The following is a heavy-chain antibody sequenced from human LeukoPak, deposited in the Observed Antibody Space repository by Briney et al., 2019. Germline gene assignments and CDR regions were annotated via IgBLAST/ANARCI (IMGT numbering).Heavy chain of an antibody. CDR1: GFTFGDYA. Sequence: GGSLRLSCTASGFTFGDYAMSWVRQAPGKGLEWVGFIRSKAYGGTTEYAASVKGRFTISRDDSKSIAYLQMNSLKTEDTAVYYCTRRIRDWGQPRFDYWGQGTLVTVSS. J-gene: IGHJ4*02. D-gene: IGHD3/OR15-3a*01. CDR3: TRRIRDWGQPRFDY. V-gene: IGHV3-49*04. CDR2: IRSKAYGGTT.